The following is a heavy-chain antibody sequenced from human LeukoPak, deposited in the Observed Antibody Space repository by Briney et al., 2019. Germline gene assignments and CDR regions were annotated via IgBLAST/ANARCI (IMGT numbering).Heavy chain of an antibody. CDR2: IYPGDSDT. Sequence: PGESLKISCKGSGYSFTSYWIGWVRQMPGKGLEWMGIIYPGDSDTRYSPSFQGQVTISADKSISTAYLQWSSLKASDTAMYYCARQAYSGYVRRGAFDYWGQGTLVTVSS. D-gene: IGHD5-12*01. CDR1: GYSFTSYW. CDR3: ARQAYSGYVRRGAFDY. V-gene: IGHV5-51*01. J-gene: IGHJ4*02.